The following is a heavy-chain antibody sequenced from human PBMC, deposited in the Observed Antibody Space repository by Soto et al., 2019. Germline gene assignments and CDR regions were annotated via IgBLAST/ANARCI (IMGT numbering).Heavy chain of an antibody. CDR3: ASRPTYYYDSSGYYIDY. Sequence: NPSETLSLTCTVSGGSISSSSYYWGWIRQPPGKGLEWIGSIYYSGSTYYNPSLKSRVTISVDTSKNQFSLKLSSVTAADTAVYYCASRPTYYYDSSGYYIDYWGQGTLVTVS. J-gene: IGHJ4*02. CDR2: IYYSGST. CDR1: GGSISSSSYY. D-gene: IGHD3-22*01. V-gene: IGHV4-39*01.